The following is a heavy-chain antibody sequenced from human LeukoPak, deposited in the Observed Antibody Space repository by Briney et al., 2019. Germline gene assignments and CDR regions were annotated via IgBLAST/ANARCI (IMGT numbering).Heavy chain of an antibody. D-gene: IGHD1-14*01. CDR3: TRSFRDSPVDP. V-gene: IGHV4-39*01. CDR2: IYYTGRT. CDR1: GGSISTNNYY. Sequence: SETLSLTCTVSGGSISTNNYYWGWIRQPPGMGQEWIGSIYYTGRTYYNPSLKSRVTISVDTSKNQFSLKLSSVTAADTAVYYCTRSFRDSPVDPWGQGTLVTVSS. J-gene: IGHJ5*02.